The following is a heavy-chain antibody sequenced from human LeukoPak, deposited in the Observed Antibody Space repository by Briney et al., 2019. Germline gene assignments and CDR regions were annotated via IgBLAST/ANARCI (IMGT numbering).Heavy chain of an antibody. J-gene: IGHJ6*02. CDR3: ARGGARSSSYYYYGMDV. D-gene: IGHD6-13*01. Sequence: GGSLRLSCAASGFTFNDYSMNWVRQAPGRGPEWVSYISSLGSTIYYADSVKGRFTISRDNAKNSLYLQMNSLRAEDTAVFYCARGGARSSSYYYYGMDVWGLGTTVTVSS. V-gene: IGHV3-48*01. CDR2: ISSLGSTI. CDR1: GFTFNDYS.